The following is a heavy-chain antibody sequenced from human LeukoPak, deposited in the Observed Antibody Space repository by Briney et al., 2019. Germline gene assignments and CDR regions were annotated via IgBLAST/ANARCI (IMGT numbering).Heavy chain of an antibody. CDR3: ARDQGLWFGKPRDYYYYYGMDV. D-gene: IGHD3-10*01. J-gene: IGHJ6*02. V-gene: IGHV3-53*01. CDR2: IYSGGST. Sequence: QTGGSLRLSCAASGFTVSSNYMSWVRQAPGKGLEWVSVIYSGGSTDYADSVKGRFTISRDNSKNTLYLQMNSLRAEDTAVYYCARDQGLWFGKPRDYYYYYGMDVWGQGTTVTVSS. CDR1: GFTVSSNY.